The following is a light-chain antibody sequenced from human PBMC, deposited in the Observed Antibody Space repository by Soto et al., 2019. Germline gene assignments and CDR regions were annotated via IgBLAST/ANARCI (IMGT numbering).Light chain of an antibody. CDR1: QSLLHSNGYNY. Sequence: DIVMTQSPLSLPVTPGEPASISCRSSQSLLHSNGYNYLDWYLQKPGQSPQLLMYLGSTRASGVPERFSGSGSGTDFTLKISRVEAEDVGVYYCMQALQTPKTFGQGTKVEIK. CDR2: LGS. V-gene: IGKV2-28*01. CDR3: MQALQTPKT. J-gene: IGKJ1*01.